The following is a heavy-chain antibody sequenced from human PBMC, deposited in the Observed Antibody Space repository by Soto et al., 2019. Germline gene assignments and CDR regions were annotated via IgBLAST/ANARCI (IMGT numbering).Heavy chain of an antibody. CDR1: GGSISTYY. V-gene: IGHV4-59*01. CDR3: ASYYRVQYCGMDV. Sequence: QMQLQESGPGLVKPSETLSLTCTVSGGSISTYYWNWIRQPPGKGLEWIGYVYYSGSTNYNPSLKSRCTISVHTSKNQFALKLKSVTVADTAVYYCASYYRVQYCGMDVWGQGTTVTVSS. J-gene: IGHJ6*02. CDR2: VYYSGST. D-gene: IGHD3-10*01.